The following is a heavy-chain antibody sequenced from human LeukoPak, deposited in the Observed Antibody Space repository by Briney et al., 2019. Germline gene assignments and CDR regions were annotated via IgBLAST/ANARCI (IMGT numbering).Heavy chain of an antibody. Sequence: SETLSLTCTVSGGSMSNYYWTWIRQPPGKGLEWIGYSYYSGSTNYNPSLKSRVTISVDTSKNQSSLKLSSVAAADTAVYYCARNMGGSSWDDAFDIWGQGTMVTVSS. CDR1: GGSMSNYY. V-gene: IGHV4-59*12. J-gene: IGHJ3*02. CDR2: SYYSGST. D-gene: IGHD6-13*01. CDR3: ARNMGGSSWDDAFDI.